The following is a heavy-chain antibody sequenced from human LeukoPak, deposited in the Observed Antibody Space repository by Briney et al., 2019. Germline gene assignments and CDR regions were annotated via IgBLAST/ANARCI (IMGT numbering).Heavy chain of an antibody. CDR2: IYSGGST. D-gene: IGHD6-6*01. J-gene: IGHJ4*02. Sequence: PGGSLRLSCAASGFTFSSYAMHWVRQAPGKGLEWVSVIYSGGSTYYADSVKGRFTISRDNSKNTLYLQMNSLRAEDTAVYYCARGGDSIAGYYFDYWGQGTLVTVSS. CDR1: GFTFSSYA. V-gene: IGHV3-53*01. CDR3: ARGGDSIAGYYFDY.